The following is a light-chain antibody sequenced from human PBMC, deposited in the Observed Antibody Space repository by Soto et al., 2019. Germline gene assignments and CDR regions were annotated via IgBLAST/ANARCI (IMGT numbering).Light chain of an antibody. CDR1: QSVSNN. CDR3: QQYNNWPLT. CDR2: GTS. V-gene: IGKV3-15*01. J-gene: IGKJ4*01. Sequence: ETVMTQSPATLSVSTGERATLSCRASQSVSNNLAWYQHKPGQAPRLLIYGTSTRATGIPARFSGSGSGTEFTLTISSLQSEDFSVYYCQQYNNWPLTFGGGTRVEIK.